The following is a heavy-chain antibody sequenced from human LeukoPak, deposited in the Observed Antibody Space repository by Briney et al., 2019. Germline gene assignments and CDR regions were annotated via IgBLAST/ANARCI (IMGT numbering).Heavy chain of an antibody. CDR3: AREVRGSGSYGFDY. CDR1: GITFSSYA. CDR2: ISGSGRST. Sequence: GGSLRLSCAASGITFSSYAMSWVRQAPGKGLEWVSGISGSGRSTFYADSVKGRFTISRDNSKNTLYLQMNSLRAEDTAVYYCAREVRGSGSYGFDYWGQGTLVTVSS. V-gene: IGHV3-23*01. J-gene: IGHJ4*02. D-gene: IGHD3-10*01.